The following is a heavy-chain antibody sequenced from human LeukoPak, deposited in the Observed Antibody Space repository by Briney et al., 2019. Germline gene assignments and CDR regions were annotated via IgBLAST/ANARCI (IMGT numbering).Heavy chain of an antibody. CDR3: AKDHSYGSAFDY. V-gene: IGHV3-72*01. Sequence: GGSLRLSCTASGFTFSNHYMDWVRQAPGKGLEWVGRTRNKTKSYTTEYAASVKGRFTISRDDSKNSLYLQMNSLRTEDTAVYYCAKDHSYGSAFDYWGQGTLVTVSS. J-gene: IGHJ4*02. D-gene: IGHD3-10*01. CDR1: GFTFSNHY. CDR2: TRNKTKSYTT.